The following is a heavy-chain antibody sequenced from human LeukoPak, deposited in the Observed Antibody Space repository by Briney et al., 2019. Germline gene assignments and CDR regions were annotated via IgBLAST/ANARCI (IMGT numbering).Heavy chain of an antibody. D-gene: IGHD6-13*01. J-gene: IGHJ4*02. CDR2: ISYDGSNK. Sequence: GGSLRLSCAASGFTFSSYGMHWVRQAPGKGLEWVAVISYDGSNKYYADSVKGRFTISRDNSKNTLYLQMNSLRAEDTAVYYCARGAPLSVAAAGAEYWGQGTLVTVSS. V-gene: IGHV3-30*03. CDR1: GFTFSSYG. CDR3: ARGAPLSVAAAGAEY.